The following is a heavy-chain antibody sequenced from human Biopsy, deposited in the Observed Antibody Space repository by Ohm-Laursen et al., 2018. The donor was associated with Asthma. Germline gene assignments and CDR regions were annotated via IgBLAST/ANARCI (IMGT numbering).Heavy chain of an antibody. Sequence: SSVKVSCKASGGTFNSDAISWVRQAPGQGLEWMGGIIPIFGTPSYAQNFQSRLTITADDSTSTVYMELSSLRSEDTAMYYCARTYYDFLTGQVNDAFALWGQGTMVTVSS. CDR2: IIPIFGTP. V-gene: IGHV1-69*01. J-gene: IGHJ3*01. CDR1: GGTFNSDA. D-gene: IGHD3-9*01. CDR3: ARTYYDFLTGQVNDAFAL.